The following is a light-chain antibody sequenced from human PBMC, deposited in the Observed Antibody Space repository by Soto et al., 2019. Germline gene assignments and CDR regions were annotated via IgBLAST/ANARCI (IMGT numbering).Light chain of an antibody. J-gene: IGKJ4*01. V-gene: IGKV3-15*01. CDR1: QSVSRN. CDR3: QQSNNWPLT. Sequence: EIVMTQSPATLSVSPGERATLSCRASQSVSRNLAWYQQKPGQAPRLLIYGASTRATDIPARFSGSGSGTEFTLTISSLQSEDFAVYYCQQSNNWPLTFGGGTKVEIK. CDR2: GAS.